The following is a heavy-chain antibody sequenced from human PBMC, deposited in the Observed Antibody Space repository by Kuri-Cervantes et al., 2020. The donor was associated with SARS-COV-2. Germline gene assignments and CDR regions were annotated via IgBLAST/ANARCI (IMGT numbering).Heavy chain of an antibody. CDR2: ISSSSSYI. D-gene: IGHD6-6*01. Sequence: GGSLKISCAASGFTFSSYSMNWVRQAPGKGLEWVSSISSSSSYIYYADSVKGRFTISRDNAKNSLYLQMNSRRAEDTAVYYCARRIRIAARPHYMDVWGKGTTVTVSS. V-gene: IGHV3-21*01. CDR1: GFTFSSYS. J-gene: IGHJ6*03. CDR3: ARRIRIAARPHYMDV.